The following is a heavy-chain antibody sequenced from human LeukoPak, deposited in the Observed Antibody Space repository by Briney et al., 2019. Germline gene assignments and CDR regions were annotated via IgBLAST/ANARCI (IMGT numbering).Heavy chain of an antibody. V-gene: IGHV4-34*01. CDR3: ARVSRNYYDSSGYYSSGLLYFDY. Sequence: SETLSLTCAVYGGSFSGYYWSWIRQPPGKGLEWIGEINHSGSTNYNPSLKSRVTISVGTSKNQFSLKLSSVTAADTAVYYCARVSRNYYDSSGYYSSGLLYFDYWGQGTLVTVSS. D-gene: IGHD3-22*01. CDR1: GGSFSGYY. CDR2: INHSGST. J-gene: IGHJ4*02.